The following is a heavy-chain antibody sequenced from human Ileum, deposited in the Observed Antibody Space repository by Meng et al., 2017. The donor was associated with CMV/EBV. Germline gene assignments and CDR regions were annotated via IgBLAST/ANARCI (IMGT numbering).Heavy chain of an antibody. CDR3: AREGGPLVPTTFDY. CDR1: GIPCSTSG. CDR2: IQYDGYTK. J-gene: IGHJ4*02. V-gene: IGHV3-30*02. Sequence: VWLGESVGGVVQPGGSRRLPWAASGIPCSTSGMHWVRQAPGKGLEWVAFIQYDGYTKTYAESVKGQFSISRDNSRNTVYLQMNSLRTEDTAVYYCAREGGPLVPTTFDYWGQGTLVTVSS. D-gene: IGHD2-2*01.